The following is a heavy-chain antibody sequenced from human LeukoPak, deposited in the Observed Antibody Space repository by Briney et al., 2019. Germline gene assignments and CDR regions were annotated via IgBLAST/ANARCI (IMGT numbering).Heavy chain of an antibody. D-gene: IGHD1-14*01. CDR1: GFTFSSYG. Sequence: GGSLRLSCAASGFTFSSYGMHWVRQAPGKGLEWVAVISYDGSNKYYADSVKGRFTISRDNSKNTLYLQMNSLRAEDTAVYYCAKDSEFEEPGGSFDYWGQGTLVTVSS. J-gene: IGHJ4*02. CDR3: AKDSEFEEPGGSFDY. V-gene: IGHV3-30*18. CDR2: ISYDGSNK.